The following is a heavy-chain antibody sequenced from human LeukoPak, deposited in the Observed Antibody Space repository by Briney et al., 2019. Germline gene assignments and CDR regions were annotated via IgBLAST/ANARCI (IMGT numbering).Heavy chain of an antibody. CDR3: ERLSEKILKAGAGHRGGKFDP. Sequence: GESPKISCKGSGYSFTSYWIGWLRQMPGKGLEWMGIIYPGDSDTRYSPSFQGQVTIAADKSISTAYLQWSSLKASDTALYYCERLSEKILKAGAGHRGGKFDPWGQGTLVTVSS. CDR2: IYPGDSDT. D-gene: IGHD6-19*01. CDR1: GYSFTSYW. V-gene: IGHV5-51*01. J-gene: IGHJ5*02.